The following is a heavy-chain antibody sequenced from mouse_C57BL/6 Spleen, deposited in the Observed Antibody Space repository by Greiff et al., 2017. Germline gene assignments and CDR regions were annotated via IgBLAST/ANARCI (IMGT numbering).Heavy chain of an antibody. V-gene: IGHV1-72*01. J-gene: IGHJ4*01. CDR1: GYTFTSYW. CDR2: IDPNSGGT. Sequence: QVQLQQPGAELVKPGASVKLSCKASGYTFTSYWMHWVKQRPGRGLEWIGRIDPNSGGTKYNEKLKGKATLPVDKPSSTAYMQLSSLTSEDSAVCYFARWDWDSQAMDYWGQGTSVTVSS. D-gene: IGHD4-1*01. CDR3: ARWDWDSQAMDY.